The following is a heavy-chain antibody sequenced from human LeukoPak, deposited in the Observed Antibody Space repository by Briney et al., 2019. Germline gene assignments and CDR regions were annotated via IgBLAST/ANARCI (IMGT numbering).Heavy chain of an antibody. CDR2: IYYSGST. CDR1: GGSISSGGYY. CDR3: ARGYDILTGPTPYYYGMDV. Sequence: NPSETLSLTCTASGGSISSGGYYWSWIRQHPGKGLEWIGYIYYSGSTYYNPSLKSRVTISVDMSKNQFSLKLSSVTAADTAVYYCARGYDILTGPTPYYYGMDVWGQGTTVTVSS. D-gene: IGHD3-9*01. J-gene: IGHJ6*02. V-gene: IGHV4-31*03.